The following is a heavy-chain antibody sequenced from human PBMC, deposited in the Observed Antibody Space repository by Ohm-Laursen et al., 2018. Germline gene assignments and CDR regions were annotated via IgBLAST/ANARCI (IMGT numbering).Heavy chain of an antibody. CDR3: ARILGLCSGGSCYPGYYGIDV. D-gene: IGHD2-15*01. V-gene: IGHV2-70*11. J-gene: IGHJ6*02. CDR2: IDWDDDK. Sequence: TQTLTLTSTFSGFSLSTSGMCVSWIRQPPGKALEWLARIDWDDDKYYSTSLKTRLTISKDTSKNQVVLTMTNMDPVDTATYYCARILGLCSGGSCYPGYYGIDVWGQGTTVTVSS. CDR1: GFSLSTSGMC.